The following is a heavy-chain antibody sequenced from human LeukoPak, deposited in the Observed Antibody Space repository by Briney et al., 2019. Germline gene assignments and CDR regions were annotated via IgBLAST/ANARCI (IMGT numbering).Heavy chain of an antibody. CDR1: GFTFSRYW. Sequence: GGSLRLSCAASGFTFSRYWRHWVRQAPGKGLVWVSRLNSDGSSTTYADSVKGRFTISRDNAKNTLYLQMNSLRGEDTAVYYCARDPPEWELPQDYWGRGTLVAVSS. CDR2: LNSDGSST. CDR3: ARDPPEWELPQDY. J-gene: IGHJ4*02. V-gene: IGHV3-74*01. D-gene: IGHD1-26*01.